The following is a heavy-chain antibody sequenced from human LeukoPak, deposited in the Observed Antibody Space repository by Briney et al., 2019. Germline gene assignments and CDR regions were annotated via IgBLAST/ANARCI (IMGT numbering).Heavy chain of an antibody. V-gene: IGHV3-74*01. Sequence: PGGSLRLSCAASGFTFSSYWMRWVRQAPGKGLVWVSRINRDGTSTNYADSVKGRLTISRDNAKNTLYLQMNSLRAEDTAVYYCTRGQEDQAGDFDNWGQGTLVTVSS. CDR1: GFTFSSYW. CDR2: INRDGTST. J-gene: IGHJ4*02. D-gene: IGHD6-19*01. CDR3: TRGQEDQAGDFDN.